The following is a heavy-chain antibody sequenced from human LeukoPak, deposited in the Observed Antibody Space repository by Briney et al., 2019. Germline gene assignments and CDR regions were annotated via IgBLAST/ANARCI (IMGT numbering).Heavy chain of an antibody. V-gene: IGHV3-23*01. J-gene: IGHJ6*03. Sequence: GRSLRLSCAASGFTFRSYAMTWGRQAPGKGLEWVSEISNVGTINYADSVKGRFTMSRDNSKNTLYLQMNSLRAEDTAVYSCAKNGGPPTENYYLDAWGKGTTVTVSS. CDR3: AKNGGPPTENYYLDA. CDR2: ISNVGTI. CDR1: GFTFRSYA. D-gene: IGHD4-17*01.